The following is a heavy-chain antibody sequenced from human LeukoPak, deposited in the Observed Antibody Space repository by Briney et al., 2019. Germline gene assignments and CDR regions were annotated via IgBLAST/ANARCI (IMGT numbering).Heavy chain of an antibody. V-gene: IGHV1-69*05. Sequence: SVKVSCEASGGSFSTSGFSWVRQAPGQGLEWMGGVIPIYGTPSYAQKFQGRVTITTDESTSTAYMELSSLRSEDTAVYYCARDRWGIVENGYDYFYYDMDVWGQGTTVTVSS. D-gene: IGHD3-16*01. J-gene: IGHJ6*02. CDR2: VIPIYGTP. CDR3: ARDRWGIVENGYDYFYYDMDV. CDR1: GGSFSTSG.